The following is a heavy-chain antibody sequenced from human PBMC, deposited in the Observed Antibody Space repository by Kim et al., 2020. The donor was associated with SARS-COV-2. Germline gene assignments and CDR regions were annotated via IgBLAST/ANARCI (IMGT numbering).Heavy chain of an antibody. CDR2: INPNSGGT. CDR3: ARRASITMIVVFYNWFDP. CDR1: GYTFTGYY. Sequence: ASVKVSCKASGYTFTGYYMHWVRQAPGQGLEWMGWINPNSGGTNYAQKFQGRVTMTRDTSISTAYMELSRLRSDDTAVYYCARRASITMIVVFYNWFDPWGQGTLVTVSS. D-gene: IGHD3-22*01. J-gene: IGHJ5*02. V-gene: IGHV1-2*02.